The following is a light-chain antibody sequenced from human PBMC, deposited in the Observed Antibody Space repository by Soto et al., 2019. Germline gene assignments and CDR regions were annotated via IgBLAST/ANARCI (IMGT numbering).Light chain of an antibody. CDR2: DNN. CDR1: GSNIGNNF. Sequence: QSVLTQPPSVSAAPGQRVTISCFGSGSNIGNNFVSWYQQFPGTSPKLLMYDNNKRPSGIPGRFSGSKSGTSATLGITGLQTGDEADYYCGTWDNSLDAYVFGAGTKLTVL. CDR3: GTWDNSLDAYV. V-gene: IGLV1-51*01. J-gene: IGLJ1*01.